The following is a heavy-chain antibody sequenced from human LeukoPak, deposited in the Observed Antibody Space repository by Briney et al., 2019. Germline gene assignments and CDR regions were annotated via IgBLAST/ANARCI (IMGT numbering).Heavy chain of an antibody. CDR2: ISGSGGST. CDR1: GFTFSSYA. Sequence: GRSLRLSCAASGFTFSSYAMSWVRQAPGKGLEWVSAISGSGGSTYYADSVKGRFTISRDNSKNTLYLQMNSLRAEDTAVYYCAKVSLTMIVVVLPRVSAHFDYWGQGTLVTVSS. V-gene: IGHV3-23*01. D-gene: IGHD3-22*01. CDR3: AKVSLTMIVVVLPRVSAHFDY. J-gene: IGHJ4*02.